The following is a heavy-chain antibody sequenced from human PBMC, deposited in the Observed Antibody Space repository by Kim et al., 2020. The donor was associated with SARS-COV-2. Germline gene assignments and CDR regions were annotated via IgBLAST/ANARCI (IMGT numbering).Heavy chain of an antibody. CDR3: LKWGWGCFWDY. J-gene: IGHJ4*02. V-gene: IGHV3-23*01. D-gene: IGHD2-21*01. CDR1: GFTFTGYA. CDR2: IDGSDGTT. Sequence: GGSLRLSCTTSGFTFTGYAMRWVRQAPGKGLEWVSGIDGSDGTTYYVDSVKGRFSISRDDSKNTLYLHMSALRADDTATYYCLKWGWGCFWDYWCQGALV.